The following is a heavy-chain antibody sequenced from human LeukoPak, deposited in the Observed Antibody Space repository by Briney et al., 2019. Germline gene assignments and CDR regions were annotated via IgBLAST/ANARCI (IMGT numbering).Heavy chain of an antibody. CDR1: GFTFSTYA. CDR2: ISGSGGST. Sequence: GGSLRLSCAASGFTFSTYAMIWVRQAPGKGLEWVSAISGSGGSTYYADSVKGRFSISRDNSKNTVYLQMSGLRAEDTAVYYCAKDGGYWGQGTLVTVSS. D-gene: IGHD3-3*01. J-gene: IGHJ4*02. V-gene: IGHV3-23*01. CDR3: AKDGGY.